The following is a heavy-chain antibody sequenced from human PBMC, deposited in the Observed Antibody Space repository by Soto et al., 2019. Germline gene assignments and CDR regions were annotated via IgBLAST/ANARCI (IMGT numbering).Heavy chain of an antibody. CDR1: GGTFSSYA. CDR2: IIPIFGTP. V-gene: IGHV1-69*12. CDR3: ASSRKDYYYYGMDV. D-gene: IGHD6-13*01. J-gene: IGHJ6*02. Sequence: QVQLVQSGAEERKTGSSVKVSCKASGGTFSSYAISWVRQAPGQGLEWMGGIIPIFGTPNYAQKFQGRVTITADESTSTAYMELSSLRSEDTAVYYCASSRKDYYYYGMDVWGQGTTVTVSS.